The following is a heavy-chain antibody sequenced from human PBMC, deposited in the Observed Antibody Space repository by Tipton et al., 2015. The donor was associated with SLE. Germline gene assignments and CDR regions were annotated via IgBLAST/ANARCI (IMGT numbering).Heavy chain of an antibody. CDR2: ISYDGSNK. V-gene: IGHV3-30*04. D-gene: IGHD3-22*01. CDR1: GFTFSSYA. CDR3: AKEGEARRRYYDSSGYYYFDY. Sequence: RSLRLSCAASGFTFSSYAMHWVRQAPGKGLEWVAVISYDGSNKYYADSVKGRFTISRDNSKNTLYLQMNSLRAEDTAVYYCAKEGEARRRYYDSSGYYYFDYWGQGTLVTVSS. J-gene: IGHJ4*02.